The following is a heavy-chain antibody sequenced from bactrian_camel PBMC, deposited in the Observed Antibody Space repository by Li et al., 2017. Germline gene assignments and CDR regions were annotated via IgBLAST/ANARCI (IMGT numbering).Heavy chain of an antibody. J-gene: IGHJ4*01. D-gene: IGHD4*01. CDR3: AKVQVATTPDY. CDR2: VYTSGRST. CDR1: GVTYSSYC. V-gene: IGHV3S1*01. Sequence: VQLVESGGGSVQAGGSLRLSCVASGVTYSSYCMGWFRQAPGKEREAAAAVYTSGRSTYYANSVKGRFTISQDNAKNRLYLQMHSLKTGDTAMYYCAKVQVATTPDYWGQGTQVTV.